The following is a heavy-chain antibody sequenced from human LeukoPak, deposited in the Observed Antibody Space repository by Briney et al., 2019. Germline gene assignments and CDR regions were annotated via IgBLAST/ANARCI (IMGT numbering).Heavy chain of an antibody. CDR1: GFTFSSYG. V-gene: IGHV3-33*08. J-gene: IGHJ4*02. CDR3: ARAGASNEFDY. D-gene: IGHD2-8*01. CDR2: IWSDGSKT. Sequence: GRSLRLSCAASGFTFSSYGMHWVRQAPGKGLEWVAVIWSDGSKTYYVDSVKGRFTISRDYSKNTLYLQMSSLRVEDTAVYYCARAGASNEFDYWGQGTLVTVSS.